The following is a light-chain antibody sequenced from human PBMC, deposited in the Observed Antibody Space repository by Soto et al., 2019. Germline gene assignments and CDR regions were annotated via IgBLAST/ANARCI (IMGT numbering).Light chain of an antibody. J-gene: IGLJ1*01. Sequence: QSVLTQPPSVSAAPGQKVTISCSGSSSNIENNYVHWYQHLPGTAPKLLITGDTSRPSGVPDRFSGSKSGASASLAITGLQAEDEADYYCQSYDSRLSGSVFGTGTKVTV. CDR2: GDT. V-gene: IGLV1-40*01. CDR3: QSYDSRLSGSV. CDR1: SSNIENNY.